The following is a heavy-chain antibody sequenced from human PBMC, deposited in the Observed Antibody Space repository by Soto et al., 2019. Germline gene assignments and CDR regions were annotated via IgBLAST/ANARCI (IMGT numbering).Heavy chain of an antibody. Sequence: WGSLRLSCAASGFTFSSYAMSGVRQAPGKGLEWVSAISGSGGSTYYADSVKGRFTISRDNSKNTRYLQMNSLRAEGTAVYYCAKSDYYDSSGYYEGGDYYFDYWGQGTLVTVSS. CDR1: GFTFSSYA. CDR2: ISGSGGST. V-gene: IGHV3-23*01. D-gene: IGHD3-22*01. CDR3: AKSDYYDSSGYYEGGDYYFDY. J-gene: IGHJ4*02.